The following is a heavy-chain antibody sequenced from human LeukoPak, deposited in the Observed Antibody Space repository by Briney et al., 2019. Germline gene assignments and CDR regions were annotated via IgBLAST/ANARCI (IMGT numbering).Heavy chain of an antibody. CDR1: GFTFSSYA. CDR3: AREMGGYCSGGSCYEGNFDY. Sequence: GGSLRLSCAASGFTFSSYAMHWVRQAPGKGLEWVAVISYDGSNKYYADSVKGRFTISRDNSKNTLYLQMNSLRAEDTAVYYCAREMGGYCSGGSCYEGNFDYWGQGTLVTVSS. J-gene: IGHJ4*02. CDR2: ISYDGSNK. V-gene: IGHV3-30-3*01. D-gene: IGHD2-15*01.